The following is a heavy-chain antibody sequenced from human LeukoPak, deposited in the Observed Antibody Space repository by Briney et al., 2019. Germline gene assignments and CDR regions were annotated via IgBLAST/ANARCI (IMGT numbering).Heavy chain of an antibody. V-gene: IGHV4-59*01. Sequence: SETLSLTCTVSGGSICSYYWSWIRQPPGKGLEWIGYIYYSGSTNYNPSLKSRVTISVDTSKNQFSLKLSSVTAADTAVYYCARGVQFVSIDIWGQGTMVTVSS. J-gene: IGHJ3*02. D-gene: IGHD1-1*01. CDR3: ARGVQFVSIDI. CDR1: GGSICSYY. CDR2: IYYSGST.